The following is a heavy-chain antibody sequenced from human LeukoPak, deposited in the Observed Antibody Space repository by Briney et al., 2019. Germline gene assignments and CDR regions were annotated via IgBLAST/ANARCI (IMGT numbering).Heavy chain of an antibody. Sequence: GGSLRLSCAASGFTFSDYSMNWVRQAPGKGLEWVSSISSSGSFIYYADSLRGRFTISRDNAKNSLHLQMNSLRAEDTAVYYCARDSEWGLQRSDYWGQGTLVTVSS. D-gene: IGHD1-26*01. CDR3: ARDSEWGLQRSDY. J-gene: IGHJ4*02. CDR2: ISSSGSFI. CDR1: GFTFSDYS. V-gene: IGHV3-21*04.